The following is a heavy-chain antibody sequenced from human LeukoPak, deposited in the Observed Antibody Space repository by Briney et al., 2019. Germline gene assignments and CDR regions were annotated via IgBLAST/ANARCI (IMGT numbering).Heavy chain of an antibody. D-gene: IGHD6-19*01. CDR1: GFIFSSYV. V-gene: IGHV3-30*02. CDR2: TLSDGSNK. CDR3: AKPRTTAGTLDYFDY. Sequence: GGSLRLSCAATGFIFSSYVMHWVRQAPGKGLEWVAFTLSDGSNKYYADSVKGRFTISRDNSKNTLYLQMNSLRPEDTAVYYCAKPRTTAGTLDYFDYWGQGTLVTVSS. J-gene: IGHJ4*02.